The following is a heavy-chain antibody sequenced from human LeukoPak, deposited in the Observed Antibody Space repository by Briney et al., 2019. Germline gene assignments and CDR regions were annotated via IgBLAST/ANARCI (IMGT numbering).Heavy chain of an antibody. CDR3: ARAPVRYFDWLLPRV. D-gene: IGHD3-9*01. V-gene: IGHV1-46*01. J-gene: IGHJ4*02. CDR2: INPSGGST. Sequence: GASVKVSCKASGYTFTSYYMHWVRQAPGQGLEWMGIINPSGGSTSYAQKFQGRVTMTRDTSTSTVYMELSSLRSEDTAVYYCARAPVRYFDWLLPRVWGQGTLVTVSS. CDR1: GYTFTSYY.